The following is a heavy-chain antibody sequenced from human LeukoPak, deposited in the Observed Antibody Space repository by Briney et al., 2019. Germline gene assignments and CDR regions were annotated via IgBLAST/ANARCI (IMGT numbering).Heavy chain of an antibody. J-gene: IGHJ4*02. CDR1: GGSIGSYY. D-gene: IGHD1-26*01. CDR2: VYTSGST. CDR3: ARGPPSGATRFDY. Sequence: SETLSLTCTVSGGSIGSYYWSWIRQPAGKGLDWIGRVYTSGSTHYNPSLKSRVTMSVDTSKNQFSLKLSSVTAADTAVYYCARGPPSGATRFDYWGQGTLVTVSS. V-gene: IGHV4-4*07.